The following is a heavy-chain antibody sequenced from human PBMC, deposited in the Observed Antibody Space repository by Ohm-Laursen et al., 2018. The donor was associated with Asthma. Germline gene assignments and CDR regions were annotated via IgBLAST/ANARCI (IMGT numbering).Heavy chain of an antibody. CDR1: EFTFSLYS. D-gene: IGHD3-16*01. CDR3: AREWGGMDV. Sequence: GSLRLSCAASEFTFSLYSMNWVRQAPGKGLEWVSYISSSSSTIYYADSVKGRFTISRDNAKHSLYLQMNNLRAEDAAIYYCAREWGGMDVWGQGTTVTVSS. V-gene: IGHV3-48*01. CDR2: ISSSSSTI. J-gene: IGHJ6*02.